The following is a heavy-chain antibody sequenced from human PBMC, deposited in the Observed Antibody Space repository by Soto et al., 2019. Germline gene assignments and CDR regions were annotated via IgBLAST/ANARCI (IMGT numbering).Heavy chain of an antibody. CDR3: ARRRGDREDYFDY. CDR2: IYYSGST. CDR1: GGSISSSSYY. Sequence: SETLSLTCTVSGGSISSSSYYWGWIRQPPGKGLEWIGSIYYSGSTYYNPSLKSRVTISVDTSKNQFSLKLSSVTAADTAVYYCARRRGDREDYFDYWGQGTLVTVSS. D-gene: IGHD1-26*01. J-gene: IGHJ4*02. V-gene: IGHV4-39*01.